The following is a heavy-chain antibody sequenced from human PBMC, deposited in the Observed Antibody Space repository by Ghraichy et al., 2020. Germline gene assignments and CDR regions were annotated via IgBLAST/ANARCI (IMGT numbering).Heavy chain of an antibody. Sequence: GGSLRLSCAVSGFTFSGSAMHWVRQASGKGLEWVGRIRAKANNYATAYAASVKGRFTISRDDSKNTAYLQMNSLKTEDTAVYYCTSGTWGEVVILYWGQGTLVTVSS. CDR2: IRAKANNYAT. CDR1: GFTFSGSA. V-gene: IGHV3-73*01. J-gene: IGHJ4*02. CDR3: TSGTWGEVVILY. D-gene: IGHD3-22*01.